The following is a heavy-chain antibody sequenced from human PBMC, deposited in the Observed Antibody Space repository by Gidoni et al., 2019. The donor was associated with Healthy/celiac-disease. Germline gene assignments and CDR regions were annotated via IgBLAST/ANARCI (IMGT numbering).Heavy chain of an antibody. J-gene: IGHJ6*02. V-gene: IGHV3-23*01. CDR1: GFTFSRHA. CDR2: ISVIGGST. Sequence: EVQLLESGGGLVQPGGSLSLPCAAAGFTFSRHAMGWVRPAPGKGLEWVSAISVIGGSTSYANSVKGRFTISRDNSKNTLYLQMNSLRAEDTAVYYCAKGVSGYDPYYGMDVWGQGTTVTVSS. CDR3: AKGVSGYDPYYGMDV. D-gene: IGHD5-12*01.